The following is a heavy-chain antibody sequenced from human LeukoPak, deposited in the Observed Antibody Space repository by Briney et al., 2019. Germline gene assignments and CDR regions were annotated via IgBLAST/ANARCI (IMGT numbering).Heavy chain of an antibody. D-gene: IGHD7-27*01. V-gene: IGHV4-4*09. CDR3: ARHAPESLGMDV. CDR2: IYTSGST. CDR1: GGSISSYY. J-gene: IGHJ6*04. Sequence: SENLSHTCTVSGGSISSYYWSWIRQPPGKGLEWIGYIYTSGSTNYNPSLKSRVTISVDTSKNQFSLKLSSVTAADTAVYYCARHAPESLGMDVWGKGTTVTVSS.